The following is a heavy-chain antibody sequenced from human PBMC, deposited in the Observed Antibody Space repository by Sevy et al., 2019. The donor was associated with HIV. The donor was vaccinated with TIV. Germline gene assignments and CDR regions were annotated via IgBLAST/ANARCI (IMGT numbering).Heavy chain of an antibody. J-gene: IGHJ6*02. CDR3: ARDNWNLFGLYSNGSQLQRYYYGMDV. CDR1: GGSISSGGYF. D-gene: IGHD1-7*01. Sequence: SETLSLTCAVSGGSISSGGYFWSWIRQPPGKGLEWIGYIYHSGSTYYNPSLKSRVTISVDRSKNQFSLKLSSVTAADTAVYYCARDNWNLFGLYSNGSQLQRYYYGMDVWGQGTTVTVSS. V-gene: IGHV4-30-2*01. CDR2: IYHSGST.